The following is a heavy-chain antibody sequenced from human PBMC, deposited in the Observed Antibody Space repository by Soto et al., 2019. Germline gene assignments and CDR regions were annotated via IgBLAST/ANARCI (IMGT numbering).Heavy chain of an antibody. Sequence: QVQLVQSGAEVKKPGASVQVSCKASGYTFTRYSINWVRQPPGQGLEWVGWISSYNGDTKYAQKFQGRVTLTTDTSTTTTYMDLRSLTSDDTAVYFCARGYSTGSPTGWFDPWGQGTLVTVSS. CDR1: GYTFTRYS. V-gene: IGHV1-18*04. CDR3: ARGYSTGSPTGWFDP. CDR2: ISSYNGDT. J-gene: IGHJ5*02. D-gene: IGHD6-19*01.